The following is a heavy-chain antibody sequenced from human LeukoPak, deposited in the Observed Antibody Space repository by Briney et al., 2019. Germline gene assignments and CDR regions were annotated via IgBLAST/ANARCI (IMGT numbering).Heavy chain of an antibody. Sequence: GGSLRLSCAASGFTFSSYGMHWVRQAPGKGLEWGAVISYDGSNKYYADSVKGRFTISRDNSKNTLYLQMNSLRAEDTAVYYCAKENYDILTGLDYWGQGTLVTVSS. D-gene: IGHD3-9*01. CDR3: AKENYDILTGLDY. V-gene: IGHV3-30*18. CDR2: ISYDGSNK. CDR1: GFTFSSYG. J-gene: IGHJ4*02.